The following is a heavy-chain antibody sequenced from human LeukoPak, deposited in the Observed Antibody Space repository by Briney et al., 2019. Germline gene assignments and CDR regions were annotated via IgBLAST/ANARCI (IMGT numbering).Heavy chain of an antibody. CDR3: AREYGVAAAFGAFDI. CDR1: GFTFSSYA. J-gene: IGHJ3*02. D-gene: IGHD6-13*01. CDR2: ITSSSSYI. Sequence: GGSLRLSCAASGFTFSSYAMSWVRQAPGKGLEWVSSITSSSSYIYYADSVKGRFTISRDNAKNSLYLQINSLRAEDTAVYYCAREYGVAAAFGAFDIWGQGTMVTVSS. V-gene: IGHV3-21*01.